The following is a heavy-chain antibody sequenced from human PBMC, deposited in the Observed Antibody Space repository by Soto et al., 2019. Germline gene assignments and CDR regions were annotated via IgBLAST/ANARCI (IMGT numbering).Heavy chain of an antibody. Sequence: SETLSLTCTVSGGSISRSSYYWGWIRQPPGKGLEWIGSIYYSGSTYYRPSLKSRVTISVDTSKNQFSLKFSSVTAADTAVYYCARQVPAAIRLGWCDPWGQGTLVTVSS. J-gene: IGHJ5*02. CDR3: ARQVPAAIRLGWCDP. CDR2: IYYSGST. D-gene: IGHD2-2*02. V-gene: IGHV4-39*01. CDR1: GGSISRSSYY.